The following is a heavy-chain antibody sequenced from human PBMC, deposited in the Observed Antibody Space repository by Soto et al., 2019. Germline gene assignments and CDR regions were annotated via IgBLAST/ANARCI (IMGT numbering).Heavy chain of an antibody. CDR3: AREIAVAGRNS. CDR1: AGSFSGYY. CDR2: INHFGST. Sequence: NPSETLSLTCAVYAGSFSGYYWTWIRQPPGKGLEWIGEINHFGSTNYNPSLKSRVTISVDTSKNQFYLKLNSVTAADTAVYYCAREIAVAGRNSWGQGTLVTVSS. J-gene: IGHJ4*02. V-gene: IGHV4-34*01. D-gene: IGHD6-19*01.